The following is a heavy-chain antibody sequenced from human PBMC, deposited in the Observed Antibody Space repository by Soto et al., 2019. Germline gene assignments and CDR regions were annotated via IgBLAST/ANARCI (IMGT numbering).Heavy chain of an antibody. CDR1: GFTFSSYS. Sequence: EVQLVESGGGLVKPGGSLRLSCAASGFTFSSYSMNWVRQAPGKGLEWVSSISSSSSYIYYADSVKGRFTISRDNAKNSLYLQMNSLRAEDTAVYYCAREGGYSYGAWHWGQGTLVTVSS. D-gene: IGHD5-18*01. CDR3: AREGGYSYGAWH. V-gene: IGHV3-21*01. CDR2: ISSSSSYI. J-gene: IGHJ1*01.